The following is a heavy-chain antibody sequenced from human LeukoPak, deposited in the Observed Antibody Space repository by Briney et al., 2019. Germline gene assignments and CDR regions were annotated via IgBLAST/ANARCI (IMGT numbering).Heavy chain of an antibody. CDR1: GFTFSSYS. D-gene: IGHD5-18*01. J-gene: IGHJ4*02. Sequence: GGSLRLSCAASGFTFSSYSMHWVRQAPGRGLEWVAFIRYDGSSKYYADSVKGRFTISRDNSKNTLYLQMNSLRAEDTAVYYCAKDNLRVDTAIDYWGQGTLVTVSS. CDR2: IRYDGSSK. V-gene: IGHV3-30*02. CDR3: AKDNLRVDTAIDY.